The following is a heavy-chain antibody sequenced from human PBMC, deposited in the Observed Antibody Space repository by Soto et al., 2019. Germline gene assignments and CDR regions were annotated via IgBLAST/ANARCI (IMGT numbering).Heavy chain of an antibody. CDR1: GFTFSDYY. V-gene: IGHV3-11*06. Sequence: PGGSLRLSCAASGFTFSDYYMSWIRQAPGKGLEWVSYISSSSSYTNYADSVKGRFTISRDNAKNSLYLQMNSLRAEDTAVYYCAGGIAARYYFDYWGQGTLVTVSS. D-gene: IGHD6-6*01. CDR2: ISSSSSYT. J-gene: IGHJ4*02. CDR3: AGGIAARYYFDY.